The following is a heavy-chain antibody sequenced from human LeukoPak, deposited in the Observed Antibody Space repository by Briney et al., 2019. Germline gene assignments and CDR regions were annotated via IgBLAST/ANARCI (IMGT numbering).Heavy chain of an antibody. CDR2: INPSGGST. J-gene: IGHJ4*02. CDR3: ATLALSGSDY. V-gene: IGHV1-46*01. CDR1: GYTFTSYY. Sequence: ASVKVSCKASGYTFTSYYMHWVRQAPGQGLEWMGIINPSGGSTSYAQKFQGRVTMTTDTSTSTAYMELRSLRSDDTAVYYCATLALSGSDYWGQGTLVTVSS. D-gene: IGHD3-9*01.